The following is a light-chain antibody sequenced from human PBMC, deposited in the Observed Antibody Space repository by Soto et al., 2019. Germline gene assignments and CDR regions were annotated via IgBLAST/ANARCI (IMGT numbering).Light chain of an antibody. J-gene: IGKJ1*01. Sequence: DIQMTQSPSTLSASVGDRVTITCRASQSISSWLAWYRQKPGKAPELLIYDASSLGSGVPSRFSGSRSGTEFTLTISSLQPDDFATYYCQQYNSYPAFGQGTKVDIK. CDR1: QSISSW. CDR2: DAS. V-gene: IGKV1-5*01. CDR3: QQYNSYPA.